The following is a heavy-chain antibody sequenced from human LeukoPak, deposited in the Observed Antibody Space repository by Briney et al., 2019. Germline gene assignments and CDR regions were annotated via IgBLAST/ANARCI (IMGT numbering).Heavy chain of an antibody. CDR1: GGSISSYY. D-gene: IGHD6-13*01. Sequence: TSETLSLTCTVSGGSISSYYWSWIRQPPGKGLEWIGYIYYSGSTNYNPSLKSRVTISVDTSKNQFSLKLSSVTAADTAVYYCARDSSSWYYFDYWGRGTLVTVSS. J-gene: IGHJ4*02. CDR3: ARDSSSWYYFDY. V-gene: IGHV4-59*01. CDR2: IYYSGST.